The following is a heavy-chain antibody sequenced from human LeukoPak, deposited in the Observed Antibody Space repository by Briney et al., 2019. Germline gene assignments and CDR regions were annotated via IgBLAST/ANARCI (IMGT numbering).Heavy chain of an antibody. Sequence: PGGSLRLSCAASGFTFSDYYITWIRQAPGKGLEWLSYISSSSSHTNYADSVKGRFTISRDNAKNSLSLQLNSLRADDTAVYYCARVGSIAAAGTPDYWGQGTLVTVSS. J-gene: IGHJ4*02. CDR1: GFTFSDYY. D-gene: IGHD6-13*01. CDR3: ARVGSIAAAGTPDY. CDR2: ISSSSSHT. V-gene: IGHV3-11*06.